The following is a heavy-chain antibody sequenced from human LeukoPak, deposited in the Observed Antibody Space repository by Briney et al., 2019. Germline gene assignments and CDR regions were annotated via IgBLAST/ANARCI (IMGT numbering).Heavy chain of an antibody. CDR2: ISGSGGST. Sequence: GGSLRLSCAASGFTFSSYAMSWVRQAPGKGLEWVSAISGSGGSTYHADSVKGRFTISRDNSKNTLYLQMNSLRAEDTAVYYCAKKYFDWVPRGYFDYWGQGTLVTVSS. J-gene: IGHJ4*02. V-gene: IGHV3-23*01. D-gene: IGHD3-9*01. CDR1: GFTFSSYA. CDR3: AKKYFDWVPRGYFDY.